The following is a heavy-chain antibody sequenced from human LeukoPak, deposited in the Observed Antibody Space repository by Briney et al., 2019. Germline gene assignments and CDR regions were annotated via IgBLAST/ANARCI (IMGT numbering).Heavy chain of an antibody. CDR3: AKEERKDFYYFDY. V-gene: IGHV1-69*04. CDR2: IIPILGIA. J-gene: IGHJ4*02. CDR1: GGSFSNYG. Sequence: SVKVSCKASGGSFSNYGINWVRQAPGQGLEWMGRIIPILGIANYAQKLQGRVTITANKSTSTAYMELSSLRSEDTAVYYCAKEERKDFYYFDYWGQGTLVTVSS. D-gene: IGHD1-1*01.